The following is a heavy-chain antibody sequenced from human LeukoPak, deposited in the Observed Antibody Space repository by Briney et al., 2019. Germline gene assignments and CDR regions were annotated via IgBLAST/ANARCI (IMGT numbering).Heavy chain of an antibody. CDR3: ARTTMVRGTYYMDV. CDR1: GGSISSSNYY. CDR2: IYYSGST. D-gene: IGHD3-10*01. Sequence: SETLSLTCTVSGGSISSSNYYWGWIRQPPGKGLEWIGSIYYSGSTYYNPSLKSRLTISVDTSKNQFSLKLTSVTAADTAVYYCARTTMVRGTYYMDVWGKGTTVTVSS. J-gene: IGHJ6*03. V-gene: IGHV4-39*07.